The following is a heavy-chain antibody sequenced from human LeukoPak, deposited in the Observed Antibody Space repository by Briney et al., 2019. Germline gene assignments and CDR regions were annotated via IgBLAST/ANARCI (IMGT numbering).Heavy chain of an antibody. CDR2: ISHSSSYI. V-gene: IGHV3-21*01. CDR3: ARAYRDAFDI. J-gene: IGHJ3*02. Sequence: GGSLRLSCAVAGCTCSSYSMDWVRPAPGKGLEWVSSISHSSSYIYYADSVKGRFTISRDNAKNSLYLQMNSLRAEDTAVYYCARAYRDAFDIWGQETMVTVSS. CDR1: GCTCSSYS.